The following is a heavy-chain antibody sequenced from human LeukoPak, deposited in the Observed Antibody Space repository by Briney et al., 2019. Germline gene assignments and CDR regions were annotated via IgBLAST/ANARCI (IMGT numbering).Heavy chain of an antibody. Sequence: GGSLRLSCAASGFTFSSNYMSWVRQAPGKGLEWVSVIYSGGSTYYSDSVTGRFTISRDNSKNTLYLQMNSLKAGDTAVYYCARGGVVTAIGHWGQGTLVTVSS. CDR3: ARGGVVTAIGH. CDR1: GFTFSSNY. CDR2: IYSGGST. D-gene: IGHD2-21*02. V-gene: IGHV3-53*01. J-gene: IGHJ4*02.